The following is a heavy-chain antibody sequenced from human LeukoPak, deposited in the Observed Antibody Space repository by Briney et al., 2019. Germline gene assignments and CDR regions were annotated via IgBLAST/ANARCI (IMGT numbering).Heavy chain of an antibody. V-gene: IGHV4-59*12. CDR3: ARGRVSVTGYYFAMDV. CDR1: GGSISSYY. Sequence: SETLSLTCTVSGGSISSYYWSWIRQPPGKGLEWIGYIYYSGSTNYNPSLKSRVSISIDTSKNHLSLKLSSVTAADTAVYYCARGRVSVTGYYFAMDVWGQGTTVTVSS. CDR2: IYYSGST. J-gene: IGHJ6*02. D-gene: IGHD2-21*02.